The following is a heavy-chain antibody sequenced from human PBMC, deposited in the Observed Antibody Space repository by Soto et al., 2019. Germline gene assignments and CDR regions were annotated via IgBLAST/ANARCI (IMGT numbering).Heavy chain of an antibody. CDR1: RFTFSSYG. J-gene: IGHJ6*02. CDR3: ARDRGSKSYYYYGMEV. Sequence: SLRLSCAASRFTFSSYGIHWVLQTPFKGLEWVAVISYDGRNKYSADSVKGRFTISRDNSKNTLYVQMNSLRAEDTAVYYCARDRGSKSYYYYGMEVWGQGTTVTVSS. CDR2: ISYDGRNK. V-gene: IGHV3-30*03. D-gene: IGHD2-2*01.